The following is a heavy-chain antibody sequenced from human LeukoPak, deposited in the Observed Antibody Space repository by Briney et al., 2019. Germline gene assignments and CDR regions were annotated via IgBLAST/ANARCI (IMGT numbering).Heavy chain of an antibody. CDR1: GGSFSGYY. Sequence: SETPSLTCAVYGGSFSGYYWSWIRQPPGKGLEWIGEINHSGCTNYNPSLKSRVTISVDTSKNQFSLKLSSVTAADTAVYYCARTGYGDTAMVMRYWGQGTLVTVSS. CDR3: ARTGYGDTAMVMRY. V-gene: IGHV4-34*01. CDR2: INHSGCT. D-gene: IGHD5-18*01. J-gene: IGHJ4*02.